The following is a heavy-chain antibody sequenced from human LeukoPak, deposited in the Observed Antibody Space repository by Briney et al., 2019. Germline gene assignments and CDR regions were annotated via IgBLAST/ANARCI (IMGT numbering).Heavy chain of an antibody. Sequence: GGSLRLSCAASGFTFSNYEMNWVRQAPGKGLECVSYIASSGSAIYYADSVRGRFTISRDNAKSSLYLQMDSLRAEDTAVYYCARVGYDWNLFDCWGQGTLVTVSS. D-gene: IGHD1-20*01. CDR2: IASSGSAI. V-gene: IGHV3-48*03. J-gene: IGHJ4*02. CDR1: GFTFSNYE. CDR3: ARVGYDWNLFDC.